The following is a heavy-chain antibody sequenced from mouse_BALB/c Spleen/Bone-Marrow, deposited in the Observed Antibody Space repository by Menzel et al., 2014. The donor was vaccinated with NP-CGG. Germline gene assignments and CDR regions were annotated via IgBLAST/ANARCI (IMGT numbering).Heavy chain of an antibody. CDR1: GYTFTSYY. V-gene: IGHV1S81*02. Sequence: QVQLQQSGAELVKPGASVKLSCKASGYTFTSYYMYWVKQRPGQGLEWIGEINPSNGGTNFNEKFKSKATLTVDESSSTAYMQLSSLTSEDSAVYYCTSFAYWGQGTLVTVSA. J-gene: IGHJ3*01. CDR2: INPSNGGT. CDR3: TSFAY.